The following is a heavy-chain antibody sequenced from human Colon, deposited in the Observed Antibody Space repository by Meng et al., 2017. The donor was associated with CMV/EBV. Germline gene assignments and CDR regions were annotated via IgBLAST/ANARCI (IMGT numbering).Heavy chain of an antibody. Sequence: SAGDSGAGYDAAWSWIRPAPSRGLEWLGRTHYRSRWYTEYTPSMRSRITINHDTSTNQFSLQLNSVTPEDTDMYYCASGAYGHTFIIWSQGTLVTVSS. J-gene: IGHJ4*02. CDR1: GDSGAGYDAA. V-gene: IGHV6-1*01. D-gene: IGHD3-10*01. CDR2: THYRSRWYT. CDR3: ASGAYGHTFII.